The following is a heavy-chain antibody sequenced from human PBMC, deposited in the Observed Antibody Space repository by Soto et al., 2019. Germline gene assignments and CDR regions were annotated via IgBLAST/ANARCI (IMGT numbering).Heavy chain of an antibody. CDR3: APSLTI. V-gene: IGHV1-3*01. CDR1: GYTFTTYA. J-gene: IGHJ4*02. Sequence: ASVKVSCKASGYTFTTYAMHWVRQAPGQRLEWMGWINPVNGNTKYSQNFQGRVTMTSDTSATTAYMELSSLKSEDTAVYYCAPSLTIWGQGTLVTVSS. D-gene: IGHD1-1*01. CDR2: INPVNGNT.